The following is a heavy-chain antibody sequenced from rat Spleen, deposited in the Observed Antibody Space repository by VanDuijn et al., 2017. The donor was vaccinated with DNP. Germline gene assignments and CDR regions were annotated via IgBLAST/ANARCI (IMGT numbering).Heavy chain of an antibody. Sequence: EVQLVESGGGLVQPGRSLKLSCAASGFIFNDYGMAWVRQTPKKGLEWVSSITYDGGTTYYRDSVKGRFTISRDNAKSSLYRQMNSLQTEDRSMYFCALNNYFDYWGQGVMVTVSS. J-gene: IGHJ2*01. D-gene: IGHD3-5*01. CDR2: ITYDGGTT. V-gene: IGHV5-20*01. CDR1: GFIFNDYG. CDR3: ALNNYFDY.